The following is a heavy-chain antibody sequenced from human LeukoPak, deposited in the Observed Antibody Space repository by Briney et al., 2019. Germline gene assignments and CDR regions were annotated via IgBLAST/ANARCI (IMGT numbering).Heavy chain of an antibody. J-gene: IGHJ4*02. D-gene: IGHD2-2*01. CDR3: ATEYCASSSCRFDS. CDR1: GGSISSSSYY. CDR2: MGSNGNT. Sequence: SETLSLTCTVSGGSISSSSYYWGWIRQPPGKGLEWIASMGSNGNTYYNASLKSRATISIDTSKNQFSLKLTSVTAADTAIYYCATEYCASSSCRFDSWGQGTLVTVSS. V-gene: IGHV4-39*07.